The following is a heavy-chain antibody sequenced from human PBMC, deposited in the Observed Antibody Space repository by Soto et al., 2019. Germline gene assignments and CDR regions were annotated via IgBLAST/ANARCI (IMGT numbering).Heavy chain of an antibody. D-gene: IGHD3-10*01. CDR1: GFTFSNAW. V-gene: IGHV3-15*01. Sequence: PGGSLRLSCAASGFTFSNAWMSWVRQAPGKGLEWIGRIKSKTDGGTTDYAAPVKGRFTISRDDSKNTLYLQMNSLKTEDTAVYYCTTLTMVRGVPGRWGQGTLVTVSS. J-gene: IGHJ4*02. CDR3: TTLTMVRGVPGR. CDR2: IKSKTDGGTT.